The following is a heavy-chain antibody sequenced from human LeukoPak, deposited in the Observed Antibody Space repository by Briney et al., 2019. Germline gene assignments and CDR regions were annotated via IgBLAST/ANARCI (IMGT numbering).Heavy chain of an antibody. J-gene: IGHJ4*02. CDR1: RLTFSSYS. CDR3: ARGGSRVETLMVLDY. Sequence: GGSLRLSCAASRLTFSSYSMNWVRQAPGKGLEWVSSISSSSYIYYADSVKGRFTISRDNAKNSLYLQMNSLRAEDTAVYFCARGGSRVETLMVLDYWGQGTPVTVSS. CDR2: ISSSSYI. V-gene: IGHV3-21*01. D-gene: IGHD5-18*01.